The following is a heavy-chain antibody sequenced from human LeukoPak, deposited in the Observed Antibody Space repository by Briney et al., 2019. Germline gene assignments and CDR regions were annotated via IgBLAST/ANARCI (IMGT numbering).Heavy chain of an antibody. J-gene: IGHJ6*02. CDR2: MNPNSGNT. CDR3: ARDLEWIAAAGWDV. D-gene: IGHD6-13*01. V-gene: IGHV1-8*03. Sequence: ASVKVSCKASGYTFTSYDINWVRQATGQGLEWMGWMNPNSGNTGYAQKFQGRVTITRNTSISTAYMELSSLRSEDTAVYYCARDLEWIAAAGWDVWGQGTTVTVSS. CDR1: GYTFTSYD.